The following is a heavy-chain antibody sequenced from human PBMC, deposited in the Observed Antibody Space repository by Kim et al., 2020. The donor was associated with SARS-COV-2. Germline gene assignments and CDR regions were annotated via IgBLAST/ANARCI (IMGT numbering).Heavy chain of an antibody. J-gene: IGHJ4*02. D-gene: IGHD3-22*01. Sequence: YNPPLKSRVTISVDTSKSQFSLKLSSVTAADTAVYYCARRSSSGYYVFDYWGQGTLVTVSS. CDR3: ARRSSSGYYVFDY. V-gene: IGHV4-59*08.